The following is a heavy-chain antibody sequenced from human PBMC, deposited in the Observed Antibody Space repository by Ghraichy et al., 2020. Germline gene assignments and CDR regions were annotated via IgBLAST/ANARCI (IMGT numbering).Heavy chain of an antibody. Sequence: SHTLSLTCTVSGGSISSSSDFWSWIRQPPGKGLEWIGTVYSLASTYFNPSLKSRATISVESSKSQFSLKLRSVTAADTAVYYCARPPSDYGSGRDAFDIWGQGTMVTVSS. J-gene: IGHJ3*02. CDR1: GGSISSSSDF. CDR2: VYSLAST. CDR3: ARPPSDYGSGRDAFDI. V-gene: IGHV4-39*01. D-gene: IGHD3-10*01.